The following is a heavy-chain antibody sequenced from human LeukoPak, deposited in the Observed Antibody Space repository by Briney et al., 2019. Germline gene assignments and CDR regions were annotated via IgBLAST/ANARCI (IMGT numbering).Heavy chain of an antibody. V-gene: IGHV4-59*01. CDR2: IYYTGST. D-gene: IGHD7-27*01. Sequence: SETLSLTCAVYGGSFSGYYWSWIRQPPGKGLEWIGYIYYTGSTSYNPSLRSRVTMSADTSKNQFSLKLSSVTAADTAVYYCASRKLGNDYWGQGTLVTVSS. J-gene: IGHJ4*02. CDR1: GGSFSGYY. CDR3: ASRKLGNDY.